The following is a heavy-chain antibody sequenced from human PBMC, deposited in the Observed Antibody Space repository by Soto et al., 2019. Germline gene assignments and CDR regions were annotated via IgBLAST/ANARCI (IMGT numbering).Heavy chain of an antibody. CDR1: GFTVSSDY. CDR3: AREVRVRGFAFDI. V-gene: IGHV3-66*01. D-gene: IGHD3-3*01. CDR2: IYSGGNT. J-gene: IGHJ3*02. Sequence: GGSLRLSCAVSGFTVSSDYMNWVRQAPGKGLEWVSFIYSGGNTYYADSVKGRFTISRVNSKNMLYLQMNSLRVEDTAVYYCAREVRVRGFAFDIWGQGTMVTVSS.